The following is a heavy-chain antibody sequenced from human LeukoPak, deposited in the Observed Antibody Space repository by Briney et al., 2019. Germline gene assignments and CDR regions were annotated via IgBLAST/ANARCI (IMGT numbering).Heavy chain of an antibody. J-gene: IGHJ4*02. CDR1: GFTFSSYE. D-gene: IGHD3-3*01. CDR3: ARTRYDFWSGYSN. CDR2: ISSSGSTI. V-gene: IGHV3-48*03. Sequence: GGSLRLSCAASGFTFSSYEMNWVRQAPGKGLEWVSYISSSGSTIYYADSVKGRFTISRDNAKNSLYLQMNSLRAEDTAVYYCARTRYDFWSGYSNWGQGTLVTVSS.